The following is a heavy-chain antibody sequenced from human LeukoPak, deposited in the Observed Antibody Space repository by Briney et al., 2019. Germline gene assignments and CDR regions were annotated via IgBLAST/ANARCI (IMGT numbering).Heavy chain of an antibody. CDR1: GFTFSSLW. CDR3: MSDRQGPNQYHMDV. Sequence: GGSLRLSCAASGFTFSSLWMSWVRQAPGRGPEWVANINQDGGTTYYVASVKGRFTISRDNAKNSLSLQMSSLRAEDTAVYYCMSDRQGPNQYHMDVWGKGTTVTVSS. V-gene: IGHV3-7*01. CDR2: INQDGGTT. J-gene: IGHJ6*03.